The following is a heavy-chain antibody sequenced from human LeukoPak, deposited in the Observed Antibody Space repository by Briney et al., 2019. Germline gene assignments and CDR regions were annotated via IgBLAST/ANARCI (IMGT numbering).Heavy chain of an antibody. Sequence: SETLSLTCAVSGYSISSGYYCGWIRQPPGEGLEWIGSIYHSGSTYYNPSLKSRVTISVDTSKNQFSLKLSSVTAADAAVYYCARLADSSTSSNNYYYYMDVWGKGTTVTVSS. CDR2: IYHSGST. CDR3: ARLADSSTSSNNYYYYMDV. V-gene: IGHV4-38-2*01. CDR1: GYSISSGYY. D-gene: IGHD2-2*01. J-gene: IGHJ6*03.